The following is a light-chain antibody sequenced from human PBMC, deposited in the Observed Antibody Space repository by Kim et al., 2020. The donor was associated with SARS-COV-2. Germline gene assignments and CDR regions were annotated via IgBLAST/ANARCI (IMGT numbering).Light chain of an antibody. CDR3: AAWDDSLKMHV. V-gene: IGLV1-44*01. CDR2: ATD. CDR1: SSNIAGNS. Sequence: QSVLTQTPSASGTPGQRVTISCSGSSSNIAGNSVNWYQQVPGSAPKFLIYATDQRPSGVPDRISGSKSGTSASLAISGLLSDDEGDYYCAAWDDSLKMHVFGPGTKVTVL. J-gene: IGLJ1*01.